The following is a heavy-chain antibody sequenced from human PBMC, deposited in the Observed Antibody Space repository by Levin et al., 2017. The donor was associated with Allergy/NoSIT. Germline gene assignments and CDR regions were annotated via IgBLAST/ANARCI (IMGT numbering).Heavy chain of an antibody. Sequence: HPGGSLRLSCAVSGFNFDDYDMHWVRQAPGKGLEWVSGITSNSGAIAYADSVKGRFTISRDNAKNSLYLQMNSLRAEDTALYYCTRKVREQKAPFDYWGQGTLVSVSS. CDR3: TRKVREQKAPFDY. D-gene: IGHD1/OR15-1a*01. V-gene: IGHV3-9*01. J-gene: IGHJ4*02. CDR1: GFNFDDYD. CDR2: ITSNSGAI.